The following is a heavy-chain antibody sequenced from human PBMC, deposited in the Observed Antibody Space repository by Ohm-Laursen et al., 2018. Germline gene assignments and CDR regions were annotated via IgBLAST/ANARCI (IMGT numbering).Heavy chain of an antibody. CDR3: ARRIPLYGMDV. J-gene: IGHJ6*02. D-gene: IGHD2-2*02. V-gene: IGHV3-11*01. CDR1: EFTFSDYS. Sequence: SLRLSCAASEFTFSDYSMTWIRQASGKGLEWVANIHYSRTSLIYYADSVIGRFTISRDNAKNSLFLQMNSLRADDTAIYYCARRIPLYGMDVWGQGTTVTVSS. CDR2: IHYSRTSLI.